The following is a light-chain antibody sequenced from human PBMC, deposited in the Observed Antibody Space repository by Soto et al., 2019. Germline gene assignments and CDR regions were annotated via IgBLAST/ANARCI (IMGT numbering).Light chain of an antibody. Sequence: DIQMPQSPASLSASVGDRITITCRASHSISTYLNWYQQKPGKAPNLLIYATSTLQSGVPSRFAGSGSGTDFTLTISSLQPEDFATYFCQQSYNTPYTFGQGTKVDI. CDR1: HSISTY. CDR3: QQSYNTPYT. J-gene: IGKJ2*01. CDR2: ATS. V-gene: IGKV1-39*01.